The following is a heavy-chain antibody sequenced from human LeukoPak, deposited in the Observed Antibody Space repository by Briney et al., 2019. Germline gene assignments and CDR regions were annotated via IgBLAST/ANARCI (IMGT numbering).Heavy chain of an antibody. V-gene: IGHV3-23*01. J-gene: IGHJ5*01. CDR3: AKFTLDYVWGSYLVS. Sequence: GGSLRLSCAASGFTFSSYAMSWVRQAPGKGLEWVSAISGSGGSTYYADSVKGRFTISRDNSKNTLYLQMNSLRAEDTAVYYCAKFTLDYVWGSYLVSWGQGTLVTVSS. D-gene: IGHD3-16*01. CDR2: ISGSGGST. CDR1: GFTFSSYA.